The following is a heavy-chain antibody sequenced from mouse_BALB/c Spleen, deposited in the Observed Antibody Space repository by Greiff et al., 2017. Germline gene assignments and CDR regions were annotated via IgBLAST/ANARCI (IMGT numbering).Heavy chain of an antibody. CDR2: IWRGGST. Sequence: QVQLQQSGPSLVQPSQSLSITCTVSGFSLTSYGVHWVRQSPGKGLEWLGVIWRGGSTDYNAAFISRLSISKDNSKSQVFFKMNSLQANDTAIYYCARKNYGNYLDYWGQGTTLTVSS. V-gene: IGHV2-2*02. CDR3: ARKNYGNYLDY. J-gene: IGHJ2*01. D-gene: IGHD2-1*01. CDR1: GFSLTSYG.